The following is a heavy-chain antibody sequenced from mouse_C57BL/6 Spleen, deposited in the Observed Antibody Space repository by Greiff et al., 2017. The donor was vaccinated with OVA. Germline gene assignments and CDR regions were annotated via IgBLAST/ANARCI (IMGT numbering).Heavy chain of an antibody. Sequence: QVHVKQSGPELVKPGASVKISCKASGYAFSSSWMNWVKQRPGKGLEWIGRIYPGDGDTNYNGKFKGKATLTADKSSSTAYMQLSSLTSEDSAVYFCARSGGTSCDYWGQGTTLTVAS. D-gene: IGHD3-1*01. CDR2: IYPGDGDT. V-gene: IGHV1-82*01. J-gene: IGHJ2*01. CDR1: GYAFSSSW. CDR3: ARSGGTSCDY.